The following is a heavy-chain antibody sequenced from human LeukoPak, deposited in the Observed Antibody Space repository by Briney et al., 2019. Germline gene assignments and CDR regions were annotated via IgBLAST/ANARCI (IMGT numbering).Heavy chain of an antibody. CDR2: INSDGSNI. D-gene: IGHD3-22*01. CDR1: GFTFSSYW. Sequence: PGGSLRLSCAASGFTFSSYWMHWVRQSPEKGLIWVSRINSDGSNIAYADSVKGRFTISRDNAKNTLYLQMNSLRAEDTAVYYCARDLELVYYNSTAYDYWGHGTLVTVSS. CDR3: ARDLELVYYNSTAYDY. V-gene: IGHV3-74*01. J-gene: IGHJ4*01.